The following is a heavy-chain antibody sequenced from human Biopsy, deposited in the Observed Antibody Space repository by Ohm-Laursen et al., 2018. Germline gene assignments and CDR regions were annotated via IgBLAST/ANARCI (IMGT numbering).Heavy chain of an antibody. Sequence: SDTLSLTCTVSGGSFTGHYWTRIRQPPGKGLEWIGHISHTGYTSYKSSLKSRVTISLDTSRKHFSLRLTSLAAADTAVYYCARGSNEYGGLYFPHWGQGTLVTVSS. CDR2: ISHTGYT. CDR1: GGSFTGHY. V-gene: IGHV4-59*11. D-gene: IGHD4-23*01. J-gene: IGHJ1*01. CDR3: ARGSNEYGGLYFPH.